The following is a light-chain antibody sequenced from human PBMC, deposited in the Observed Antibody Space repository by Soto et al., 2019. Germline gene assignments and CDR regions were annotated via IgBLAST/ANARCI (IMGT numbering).Light chain of an antibody. J-gene: IGKJ4*01. CDR3: QQRSNWQALT. CDR1: QSVSSY. CDR2: DAS. Sequence: EIVLTQSPATLSLSPGERATLSCRASQSVSSYLAWYQQKPGQAPRLLIYDASNMDTGIPARFSGSGSGTDYTLTISSLEPEDFAVYYCQQRSNWQALTFGGGTKVEIK. V-gene: IGKV3-11*01.